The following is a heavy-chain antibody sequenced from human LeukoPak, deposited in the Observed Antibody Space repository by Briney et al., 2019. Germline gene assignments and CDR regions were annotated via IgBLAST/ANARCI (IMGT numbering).Heavy chain of an antibody. D-gene: IGHD3-10*01. Sequence: ASVKVSCKASGGTFNYYTINWVRQAPGQGLECMGWINPNSGGTNYAQKFQGRVTMTRDTSISTAYMELSRLRSDDTAVYYCARGGSGSYFSWLDPWGQGTLVTVSS. CDR3: ARGGSGSYFSWLDP. V-gene: IGHV1-2*02. CDR1: GGTFNYYT. CDR2: INPNSGGT. J-gene: IGHJ5*02.